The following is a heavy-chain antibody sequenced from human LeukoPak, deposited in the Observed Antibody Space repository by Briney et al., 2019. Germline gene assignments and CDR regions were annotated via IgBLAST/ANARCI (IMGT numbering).Heavy chain of an antibody. CDR3: AREYYYNSGSYYY. D-gene: IGHD3-10*01. CDR1: GYTFSNYG. J-gene: IGHJ4*02. V-gene: IGHV1-18*01. CDR2: INTYNGYT. Sequence: ASVKVSCKASGYTFSNYGISWVRQAPGQGLEWVGWINTYNGYTNYAQKLQGRVTMTTDTSASTAFMFLRSLRSDDTAVYYCAREYYYNSGSYYYWGLGTLVTVAS.